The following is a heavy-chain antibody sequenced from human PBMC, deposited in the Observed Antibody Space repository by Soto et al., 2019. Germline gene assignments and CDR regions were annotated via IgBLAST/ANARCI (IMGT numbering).Heavy chain of an antibody. Sequence: SETLSLTCTVSGGSISSYYWSWIRQPPGKGLEWIGYIYYSGSTNYNPSLKSRVTISVDTSKNQFSLKLSSVTAADTAVYYCARQSSYYDFWSGPNRYYYYYYMDVWGKGTTVTVS. CDR3: ARQSSYYDFWSGPNRYYYYYYMDV. V-gene: IGHV4-59*08. J-gene: IGHJ6*03. CDR2: IYYSGST. D-gene: IGHD3-3*01. CDR1: GGSISSYY.